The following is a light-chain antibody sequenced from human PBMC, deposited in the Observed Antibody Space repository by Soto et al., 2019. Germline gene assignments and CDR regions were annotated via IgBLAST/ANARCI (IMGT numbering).Light chain of an antibody. V-gene: IGLV2-14*01. J-gene: IGLJ2*01. Sequence: QSALTQPASVSGSPGQSITISCTGTSSDVGGYNYVSWYQQHPGKAPKLMIYRPSGVSNRFSGSKSGNTASLTISGLQAEDEADYYCSSYTSSSTVFGGGTQLTVL. CDR3: SSYTSSSTV. CDR1: SSDVGGYNY.